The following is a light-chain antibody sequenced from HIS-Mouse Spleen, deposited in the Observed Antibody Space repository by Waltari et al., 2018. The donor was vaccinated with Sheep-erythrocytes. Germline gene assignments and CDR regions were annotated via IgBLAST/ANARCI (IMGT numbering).Light chain of an antibody. CDR1: SSDVGGYNY. CDR2: DVS. J-gene: IGLJ2*01. V-gene: IGLV2-11*01. CDR3: CSYAGSYTFVV. Sequence: QSALTQPRSVSGSPGQSVTISCTGTSSDVGGYNYVSWYQQHPGKAPKLMIYDVSKRPSGVPDRCSGSKSGNAASLTISGLQAEDEADYYYCSYAGSYTFVVFGGGTKLTAL.